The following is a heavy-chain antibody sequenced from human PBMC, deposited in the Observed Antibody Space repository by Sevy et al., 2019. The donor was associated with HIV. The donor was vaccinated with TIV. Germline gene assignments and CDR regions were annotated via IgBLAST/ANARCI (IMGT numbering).Heavy chain of an antibody. CDR1: GFTVTNTY. J-gene: IGHJ4*02. CDR3: ARGAPMAAAGTIDY. D-gene: IGHD6-13*01. Sequence: GGSLRLSCAASGFTVTNTYMSWVRQAPGKELGWVAVIFSGGNIYYAGSVKGRFAISRDNSKNTVSLQMNSLRVEDTAVYFCARGAPMAAAGTIDYWGQGTLVTVSS. CDR2: IFSGGNI. V-gene: IGHV3-53*01.